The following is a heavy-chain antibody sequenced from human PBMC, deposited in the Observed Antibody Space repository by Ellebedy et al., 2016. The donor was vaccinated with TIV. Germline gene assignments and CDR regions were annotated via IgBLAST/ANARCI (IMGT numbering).Heavy chain of an antibody. V-gene: IGHV3-11*01. CDR2: ISSSGSTI. CDR1: GFTFSDYY. Sequence: GESLKISXAASGFTFSDYYMSWIRQAPGKGLEWVSYISSSGSTIYYADSVKGRFTISRDNAKNSLYLQMNSLRAEDTAVYYCARDRGGSGSPNFDYWGQGTLVTVSS. CDR3: ARDRGGSGSPNFDY. D-gene: IGHD3-10*01. J-gene: IGHJ4*02.